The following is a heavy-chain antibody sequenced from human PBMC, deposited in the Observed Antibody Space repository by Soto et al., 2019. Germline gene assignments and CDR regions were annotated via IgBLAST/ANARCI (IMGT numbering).Heavy chain of an antibody. CDR2: ISPKSGGT. CDR1: GYSFIDYY. D-gene: IGHD6-25*01. V-gene: IGHV1-2*02. J-gene: IGHJ2*01. Sequence: QVQLVQSGAEVKKPGASVKVSCEASGYSFIDYYIHWVRQAPGQGFEWVGRISPKSGGTNSAQKFEGRVTMTWDTSLNTAYMELSSLKSDDTAVYYCAREGGAAPGARREWYLDLWGRGTLVSVSS. CDR3: AREGGAAPGARREWYLDL.